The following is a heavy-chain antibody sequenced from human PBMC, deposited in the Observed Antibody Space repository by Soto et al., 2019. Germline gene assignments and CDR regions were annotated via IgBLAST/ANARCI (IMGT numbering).Heavy chain of an antibody. V-gene: IGHV1-18*01. J-gene: IGHJ4*02. CDR1: GYTFTSYG. CDR2: ISAYNGNT. D-gene: IGHD3-22*01. Sequence: ASVKVSCKASGYTFTSYGISWVRQAPGQGLEWMGWISAYNGNTNYAQKLQGRVTMTTDTSTSTAYMELRSLRSDDTAVYYCARDGNYYDRSGPQDYWGQGTLVTVSS. CDR3: ARDGNYYDRSGPQDY.